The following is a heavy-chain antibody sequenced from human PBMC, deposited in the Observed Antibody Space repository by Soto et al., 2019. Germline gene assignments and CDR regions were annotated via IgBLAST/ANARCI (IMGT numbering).Heavy chain of an antibody. J-gene: IGHJ5*02. CDR1: GGTFSSYA. CDR2: IIPIFGTA. CDR3: ARESGTDVVVVPAVRASLFDP. Sequence: QVQLVQSGAEVKKPWSSVKVSCKASGGTFSSYAISWVRQAPGQGLEWMGGIIPIFGTANYAQKFQGRVTITADESTSIAYMELSSLRSEATAVYYCARESGTDVVVVPAVRASLFDPWGQGTLVNVSS. V-gene: IGHV1-69*01. D-gene: IGHD2-2*01.